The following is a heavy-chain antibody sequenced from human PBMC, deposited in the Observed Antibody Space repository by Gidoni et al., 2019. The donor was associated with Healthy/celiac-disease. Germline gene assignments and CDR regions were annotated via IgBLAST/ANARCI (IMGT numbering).Heavy chain of an antibody. V-gene: IGHV2-5*02. CDR2: IYWDDDK. D-gene: IGHD2-21*02. Sequence: QITLKESGPTLVKPTQTLTLTCTFSGFSLSTSGVGVGWIRQPPGKALEWLALIYWDDDKRYSPSLKSRLTITKDTSKNQVVLIMTNMDPVDTATYYCAHSRVTASSTVAFDIWGQGTMVTVSS. CDR3: AHSRVTASSTVAFDI. CDR1: GFSLSTSGVG. J-gene: IGHJ3*02.